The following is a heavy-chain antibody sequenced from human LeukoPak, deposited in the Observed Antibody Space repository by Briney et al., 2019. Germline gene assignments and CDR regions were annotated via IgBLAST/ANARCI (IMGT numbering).Heavy chain of an antibody. CDR1: GDSISSYY. CDR3: ARESPRGAGTTLMDFSSGLDY. V-gene: IGHV4-59*01. J-gene: IGHJ4*02. D-gene: IGHD1-1*01. Sequence: SETLSLTCTVSGDSISSYYWSWIRQPPGKGLEWIGYIYYSGSTNYNPSLNSRVTISVDTSKNQFSLKLSSVTAADTAVYYCARESPRGAGTTLMDFSSGLDYWGQGTLVTVSS. CDR2: IYYSGST.